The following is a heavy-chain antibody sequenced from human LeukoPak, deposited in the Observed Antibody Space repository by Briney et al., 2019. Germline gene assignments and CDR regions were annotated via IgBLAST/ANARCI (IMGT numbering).Heavy chain of an antibody. D-gene: IGHD6-19*01. CDR2: IYPGDSDT. CDR1: GYSFTSYW. CDR3: ARLQYSSGWYGYFDY. J-gene: IGHJ4*02. V-gene: IGHV5-51*01. Sequence: GESLKISCKGSGYSFTSYWIGWVRQMPGKGLEWMGIIYPGDSDTRYSPSFQGRVTISADKSISTAYLQWSSLKASDTAMYYCARLQYSSGWYGYFDYWGQGTLVTVSS.